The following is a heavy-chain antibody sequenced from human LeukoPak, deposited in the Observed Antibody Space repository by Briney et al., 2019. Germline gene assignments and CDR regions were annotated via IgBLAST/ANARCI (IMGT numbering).Heavy chain of an antibody. Sequence: SGGSLRLSCAASGFTFSSYTMNWVRQAPGKGLEWVANIKQDGSETYYVDSVKGRFTISRDNAKNSLYLHMNSLRAEDSAVYYCARDTSPLDYYDSSAYYDAYDIWGQGTTVIVSS. CDR1: GFTFSSYT. CDR3: ARDTSPLDYYDSSAYYDAYDI. J-gene: IGHJ3*02. V-gene: IGHV3-7*01. D-gene: IGHD3-22*01. CDR2: IKQDGSET.